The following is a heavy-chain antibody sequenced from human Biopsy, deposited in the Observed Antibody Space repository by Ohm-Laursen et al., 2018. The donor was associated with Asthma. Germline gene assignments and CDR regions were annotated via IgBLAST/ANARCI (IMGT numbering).Heavy chain of an antibody. J-gene: IGHJ4*02. CDR2: INSVFGTT. Sequence: SVKVSCKSLGGTFNTYVIGWVRQAPGQGLEWMGGINSVFGTTTYPQKFQDRVTITADDSTSTVYMELSSLRSEDAAVYYCARKAGSCISRTCYSFDFWGQGTLVTVSS. CDR1: GGTFNTYV. CDR3: ARKAGSCISRTCYSFDF. V-gene: IGHV1-69*13. D-gene: IGHD2-2*01.